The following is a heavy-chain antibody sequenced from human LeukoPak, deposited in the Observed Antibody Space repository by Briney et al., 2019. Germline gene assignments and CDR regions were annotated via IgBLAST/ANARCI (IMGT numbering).Heavy chain of an antibody. D-gene: IGHD5-12*01. CDR2: IYNSGST. CDR1: GVSISSYY. CDR3: ARQGGYASPFDY. Sequence: SETLSLTCTVSGVSISSYYWSWVRQPPGKGLEWVGNIYNSGSTNYNASLKTRVTISVDSSKKQFSLKLISVTAADTAVYYCARQGGYASPFDYWGQGTLVTVSS. J-gene: IGHJ4*02. V-gene: IGHV4-59*08.